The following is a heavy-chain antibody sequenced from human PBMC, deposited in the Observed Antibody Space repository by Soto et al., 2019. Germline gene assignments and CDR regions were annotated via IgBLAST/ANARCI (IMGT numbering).Heavy chain of an antibody. Sequence: QVQLVQSVAEVKKPGSSVKVSCKASGGTFSSYAISWVRQAPGQGLEWMGGIIPIFGTANNAQKFQGRVTITADESTSTDYRELRSMRSEDKAVYYCARAEEAARSNYPHLHYWSKGTLVTV. CDR1: GGTFSSYA. J-gene: IGHJ4*02. V-gene: IGHV1-69*01. CDR2: IIPIFGTA. D-gene: IGHD6-6*01. CDR3: ARAEEAARSNYPHLHY.